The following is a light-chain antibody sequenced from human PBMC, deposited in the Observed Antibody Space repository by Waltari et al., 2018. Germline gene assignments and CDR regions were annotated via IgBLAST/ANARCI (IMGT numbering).Light chain of an antibody. CDR1: QDIGGY. V-gene: IGKV1-33*01. CDR3: QYFDNLPMFT. Sequence: DIQLTQSPSSLAASVGDRVTLTCWASQDIGGYLNWYQQQPGKAPKLLIYKTSILNTGVPSRFSGGSSRIDYTLTITNLQPEDIATYYCQYFDNLPMFTFGPGTKVEIK. J-gene: IGKJ2*01. CDR2: KTS.